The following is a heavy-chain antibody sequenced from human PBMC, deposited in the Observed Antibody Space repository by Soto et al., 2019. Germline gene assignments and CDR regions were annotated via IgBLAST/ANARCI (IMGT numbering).Heavy chain of an antibody. D-gene: IGHD5-18*01. Sequence: HPGGSLRLSCAASGFTFSSYAMSWVRQAPGKGLEWVSAISGSGGSTYYADSVKGRFTISRDNSKNTLYLQMNSLRAEDTAVYYCAKPAARGYSYGYWFDPWGQGTLVTV. CDR1: GFTFSSYA. CDR2: ISGSGGST. J-gene: IGHJ5*02. CDR3: AKPAARGYSYGYWFDP. V-gene: IGHV3-23*01.